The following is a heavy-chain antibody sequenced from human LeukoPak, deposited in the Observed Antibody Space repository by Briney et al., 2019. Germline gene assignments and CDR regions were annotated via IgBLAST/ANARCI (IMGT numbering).Heavy chain of an antibody. V-gene: IGHV3-21*01. D-gene: IGHD3-10*01. CDR3: ARAQWLGEYLDY. CDR1: GFTFSSYS. Sequence: GGSLRLSCAASGFTFSSYSMNWVRQAPGKGLEWVSSISSSSSYIYYADSVKGRFTISRDNAKNSLYLQMNSLRAEDTAVYYCARAQWLGEYLDYWGQGTLVTVSS. J-gene: IGHJ4*02. CDR2: ISSSSSYI.